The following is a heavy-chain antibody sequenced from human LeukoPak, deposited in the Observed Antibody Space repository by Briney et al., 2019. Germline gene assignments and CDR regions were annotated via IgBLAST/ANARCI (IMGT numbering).Heavy chain of an antibody. V-gene: IGHV1-46*01. D-gene: IGHD4-17*01. CDR3: ARGGRVMKHGDYVYPGDY. Sequence: GASVKVSFKASGYTFTSYYMHWVRQAPGQGVEWMGLINPSGGSTSYAQKFQGRGTITRDTSTSTVYMQLSSLRSEDTAVYYCARGGRVMKHGDYVYPGDYWGQGTLVTVSS. J-gene: IGHJ4*02. CDR1: GYTFTSYY. CDR2: INPSGGST.